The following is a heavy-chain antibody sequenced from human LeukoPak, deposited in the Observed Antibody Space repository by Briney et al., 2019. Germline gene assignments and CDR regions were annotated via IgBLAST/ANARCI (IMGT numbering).Heavy chain of an antibody. CDR2: IKQDGSEK. CDR3: ARDQANWGSGGCFDY. J-gene: IGHJ4*02. D-gene: IGHD7-27*01. V-gene: IGHV3-7*03. CDR1: GFTFSSYW. Sequence: GGSLRLSCAASGFTFSSYWMSWVRQAPGKGLEWVANIKQDGSEKYYVDSVKGRFTISRDNAKNSLYLQMNSLRAEDTAVYYCARDQANWGSGGCFDYWGQGTLVTVSS.